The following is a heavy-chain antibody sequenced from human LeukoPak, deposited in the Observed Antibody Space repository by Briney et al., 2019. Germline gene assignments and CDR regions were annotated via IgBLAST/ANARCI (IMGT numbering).Heavy chain of an antibody. CDR3: ARGKWELANLDY. D-gene: IGHD1-26*01. CDR1: GYTFTSYD. CDR2: MNPNSGNT. Sequence: ASVKVSCKASGYTFTSYDINWMRQATGQGLEWMGWMNPNSGNTGYAQKFQGRVTITRNTSISTAYMELSSLRSEDTAVYYCARGKWELANLDYWGQGTLVTVSS. V-gene: IGHV1-8*03. J-gene: IGHJ4*02.